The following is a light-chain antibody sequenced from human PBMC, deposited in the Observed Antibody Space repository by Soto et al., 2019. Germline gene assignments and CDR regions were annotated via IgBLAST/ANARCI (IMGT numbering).Light chain of an antibody. V-gene: IGKV1-5*01. Sequence: DIQMTQSPSTLSESVGDRVTITCRASQSIGRFLAWYQHQPGKAPKLLIYDASTLESGVPSRFSGTGSGTVFTFAITSLQPEDFGTYYCQQCYMGWTFGQGTKVDFK. J-gene: IGKJ1*01. CDR1: QSIGRF. CDR2: DAS. CDR3: QQCYMGWT.